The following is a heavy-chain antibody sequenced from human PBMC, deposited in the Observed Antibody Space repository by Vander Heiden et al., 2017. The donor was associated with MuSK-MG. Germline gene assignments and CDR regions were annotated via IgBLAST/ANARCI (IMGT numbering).Heavy chain of an antibody. J-gene: IGHJ4*02. V-gene: IGHV1-69*01. CDR2: IIPIFGTE. D-gene: IGHD3-22*01. CDR1: GGTFSSYA. Sequence: QVQLVQSGAEVKKPGSSVKVSCKASGGTFSSYAISWVRQAPGQGLEWMGGIIPIFGTENYAQKVQGRVTITADESTSTAYMELRRMRSEDTAVYYCAKCGYYDSSGYPDYWGQGTLVTVSS. CDR3: AKCGYYDSSGYPDY.